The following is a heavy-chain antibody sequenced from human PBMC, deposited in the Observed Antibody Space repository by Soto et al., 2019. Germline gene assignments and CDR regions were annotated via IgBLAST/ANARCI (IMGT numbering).Heavy chain of an antibody. CDR1: GFILSDCA. Sequence: ERSLRLSCATSGFILSDCAMNWVRQAPGKGLEWVSYISSSSSVIDYADSVKGRFTVSRDNARNSLYLQMNSLRAEDTAVYYCERDRSWGYNWYYYVDVWGKGTTVTVSS. J-gene: IGHJ6*03. CDR3: ERDRSWGYNWYYYVDV. V-gene: IGHV3-48*01. D-gene: IGHD1-20*01. CDR2: ISSSSSVI.